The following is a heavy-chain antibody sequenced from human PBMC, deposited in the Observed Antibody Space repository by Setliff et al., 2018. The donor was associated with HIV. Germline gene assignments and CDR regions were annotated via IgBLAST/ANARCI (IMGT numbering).Heavy chain of an antibody. CDR3: AKEWSITAVIVVPSWDY. CDR1: GFTFRNYA. Sequence: SLRLSCAASGFTFRNYAMSWVRQAPGKGLEWVSTINGRGDDTYYADSVKGRFTISRDNSKNTVSLQMSSLRADDTAVYYCAKEWSITAVIVVPSWDYWGQGTLVTVSS. CDR2: INGRGDDT. D-gene: IGHD3-22*01. J-gene: IGHJ4*02. V-gene: IGHV3-23*01.